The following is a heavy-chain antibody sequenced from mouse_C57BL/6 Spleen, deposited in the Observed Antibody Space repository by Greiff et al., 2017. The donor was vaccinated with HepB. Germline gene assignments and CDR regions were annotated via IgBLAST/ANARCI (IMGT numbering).Heavy chain of an antibody. J-gene: IGHJ3*01. CDR2: IYPSDSET. Sequence: VQLQQPGAELVRPGSSVKLSCKASGYTFTSYWMDWVKQRPGQGLEWIGNIYPSDSETHYNQKFKDKATLTVDKSSSTAYMQLSSLTSEDSAVYYCARQLSQSFAYWGQGTLVTVSA. D-gene: IGHD3-2*02. CDR3: ARQLSQSFAY. CDR1: GYTFTSYW. V-gene: IGHV1-61*01.